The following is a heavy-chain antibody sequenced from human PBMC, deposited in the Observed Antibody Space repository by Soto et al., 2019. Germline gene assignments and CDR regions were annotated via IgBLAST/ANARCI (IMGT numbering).Heavy chain of an antibody. D-gene: IGHD3-3*01. CDR3: ARAVTYYDFWSGYYRTHGMDV. CDR1: GGSISSYY. CDR2: IYTSGST. V-gene: IGHV4-4*07. J-gene: IGHJ6*02. Sequence: SETLSLTCTVSGGSISSYYWSWIRQPAGKGLEWIGRIYTSGSTNYNPSLKSRVTMSVDTSKNQFSLKLSSVTAADTAVYYCARAVTYYDFWSGYYRTHGMDVWGQGTTVTVSS.